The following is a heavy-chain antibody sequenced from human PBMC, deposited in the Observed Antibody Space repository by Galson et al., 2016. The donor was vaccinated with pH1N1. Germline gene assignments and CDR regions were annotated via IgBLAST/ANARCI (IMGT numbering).Heavy chain of an antibody. Sequence: SLRLSCAASGFTFTPYAMHWVRQAPGKGLECVAVISFDGSDKYYADSVKGRFTLARDNSKNTVFLQMNSLRAEDTAVYYCVRGAAHYSSWFDNWGQGTLVTVSS. J-gene: IGHJ5*02. CDR2: ISFDGSDK. CDR3: VRGAAHYSSWFDN. D-gene: IGHD4-11*01. CDR1: GFTFTPYA. V-gene: IGHV3-30*04.